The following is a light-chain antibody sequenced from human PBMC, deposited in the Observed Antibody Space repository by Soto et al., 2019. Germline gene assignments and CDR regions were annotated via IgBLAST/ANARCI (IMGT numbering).Light chain of an antibody. V-gene: IGLV2-14*01. CDR2: EVI. CDR1: SSDAGGYNY. J-gene: IGLJ3*02. CDR3: SSYASRNTWV. Sequence: QSALTQPASVSGSPGQSITISCTGTSSDAGGYNYVSWYQQHPGKGPRLMSYEVINRPSGLSNRFSGSKSDNTASLNISGLQAEDEADYYCSSYASRNTWVFGGGTKLTVL.